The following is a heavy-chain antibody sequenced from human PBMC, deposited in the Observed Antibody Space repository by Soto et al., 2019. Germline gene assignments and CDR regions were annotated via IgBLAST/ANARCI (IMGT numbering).Heavy chain of an antibody. CDR2: IYNGGGT. CDR1: GFTVSGNY. V-gene: IGHV3-53*02. Sequence: EVQLVETGGGLIQPGGSLRLSCAASGFTVSGNYMSWVRQAPGKGLEWVSVIYNGGGTYYADSVKGRFTISRDNSKNTLYLQMSSLRAEDTAVYYCASTRGSSYDYWGQGTLFTVSS. J-gene: IGHJ4*02. CDR3: ASTRGSSYDY. D-gene: IGHD6-6*01.